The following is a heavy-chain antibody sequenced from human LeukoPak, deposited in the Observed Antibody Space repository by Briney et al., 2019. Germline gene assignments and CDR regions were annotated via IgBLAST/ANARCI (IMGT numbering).Heavy chain of an antibody. J-gene: IGHJ6*03. V-gene: IGHV3-48*03. CDR2: ISSSGSTI. CDR3: ARGCVGTTCYYYYYYMDV. D-gene: IGHD4-17*01. Sequence: PGGSLRLSCAASGFTFSSYEMNWVRQAPGKGLEWVSYISSSGSTIYYAASVKGRFTISRDNAKNSLYLQMNSLRAEDTAVYYCARGCVGTTCYYYYYYMDVWGKGTTVTVSS. CDR1: GFTFSSYE.